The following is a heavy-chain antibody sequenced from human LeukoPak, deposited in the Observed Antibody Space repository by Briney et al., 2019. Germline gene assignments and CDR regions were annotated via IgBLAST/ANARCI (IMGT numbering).Heavy chain of an antibody. J-gene: IGHJ4*02. V-gene: IGHV1-2*02. CDR1: GYTFIGHY. CDR3: ARGFSNTPFDY. Sequence: ASVKVSCKSSGYTFIGHYMHWVRQAPGQGLEWMGWINPNGGGTNYARKFQGRVTMTRDTSISTVYMELSCLTSDDTAVYYCARGFSNTPFDYWGQGTLVTVSS. CDR2: INPNGGGT. D-gene: IGHD2/OR15-2a*01.